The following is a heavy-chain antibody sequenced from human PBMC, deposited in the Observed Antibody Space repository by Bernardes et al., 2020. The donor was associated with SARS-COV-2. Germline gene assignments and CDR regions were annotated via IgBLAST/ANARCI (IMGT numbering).Heavy chain of an antibody. CDR2: ISAYNGKT. CDR1: GYTFTGYG. Sequence: SVKVSCKASGYTFTGYGISWLRQAPGQGLEWMGWISAYNGKTKYSQKFLDRVTMTTDTSTTTAYMELRSLRSDDTAVYYCARWFDFYDSSGYYYPLDYWGQGTLVTVSS. V-gene: IGHV1-18*01. J-gene: IGHJ4*02. D-gene: IGHD3-22*01. CDR3: ARWFDFYDSSGYYYPLDY.